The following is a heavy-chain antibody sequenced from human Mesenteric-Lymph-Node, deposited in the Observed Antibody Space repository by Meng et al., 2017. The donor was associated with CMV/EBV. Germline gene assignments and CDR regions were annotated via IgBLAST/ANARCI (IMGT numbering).Heavy chain of an antibody. D-gene: IGHD1-26*01. J-gene: IGHJ4*02. CDR2: IYHSGSI. CDR1: GDSIISSTW. V-gene: IGHV4-4*02. CDR3: ARGGMSSSAVSFDY. Sequence: VSGDSIISSTWWSWVRQPPGQGLEWIGEIYHSGSITYSPSLKSRVTISVDKSENQFSLKLTSVTAADTAVYYCARGGMSSSAVSFDYWGQGTLVTVSS.